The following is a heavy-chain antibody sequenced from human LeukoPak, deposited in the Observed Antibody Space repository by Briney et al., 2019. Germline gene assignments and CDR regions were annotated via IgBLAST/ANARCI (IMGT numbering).Heavy chain of an antibody. CDR3: AKKGAVTATGYFDY. Sequence: GGSLRLSCAASGFTFSNYAMSWVRQAPGKGLEWVSGITNSGGGTFYADSVKGRFTISRDNSKNTLYPQMNNLRAEDTAIYYCAKKGAVTATGYFDYWGQGTLVTVSS. J-gene: IGHJ4*02. CDR1: GFTFSNYA. V-gene: IGHV3-23*01. CDR2: ITNSGGGT. D-gene: IGHD2-21*02.